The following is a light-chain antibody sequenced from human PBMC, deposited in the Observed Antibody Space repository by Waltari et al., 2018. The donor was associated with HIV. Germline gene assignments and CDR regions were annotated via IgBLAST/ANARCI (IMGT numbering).Light chain of an antibody. CDR3: MQTTQFPLT. V-gene: IGKV2-24*01. J-gene: IGKJ4*01. CDR2: KTS. CDR1: QSLVRSDGDSY. Sequence: DIVMTQTPLSSPVTLGQPASISCRSSQSLVRSDGDSYLSWLHQRPGQPPRVLIYKTSNRFSGVPDRFSGSGAGTDFTLTISRVEAEDVGIYYWMQTTQFPLTFGGGTKVEIK.